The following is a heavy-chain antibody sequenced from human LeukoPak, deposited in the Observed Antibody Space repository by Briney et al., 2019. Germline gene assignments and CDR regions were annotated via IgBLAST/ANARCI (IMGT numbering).Heavy chain of an antibody. J-gene: IGHJ6*02. Sequence: GGSLRLSCAASGFTFSSYAMHWVRQAPGKGLEWVAVISYDGSNKYYADSVKGRFTISRDNSKNTLYLQMNSLRAEDTAVYYCARDAAMVRGVPYGMDVWGQGTTVTVSS. CDR1: GFTFSSYA. V-gene: IGHV3-30*04. CDR3: ARDAAMVRGVPYGMDV. CDR2: ISYDGSNK. D-gene: IGHD3-10*01.